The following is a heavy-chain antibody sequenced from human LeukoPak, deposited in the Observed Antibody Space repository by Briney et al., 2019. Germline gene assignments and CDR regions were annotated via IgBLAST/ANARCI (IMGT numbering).Heavy chain of an antibody. CDR3: AKQSRYFDWLYYYYYYMDV. CDR1: GFTFSSYG. Sequence: GGSLRLSCAASGFTFSSYGMHWVRQAPGKGLEWVAFIRYDGSNKYYADSVKGRFTISRDNSKNTLYLQMNSLRAEDTAVYYCAKQSRYFDWLYYYYYYMDVWGKGTTVTISS. J-gene: IGHJ6*03. D-gene: IGHD3-9*01. CDR2: IRYDGSNK. V-gene: IGHV3-30*02.